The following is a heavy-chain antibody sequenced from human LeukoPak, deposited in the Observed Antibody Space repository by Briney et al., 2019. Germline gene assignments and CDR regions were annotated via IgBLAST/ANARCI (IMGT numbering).Heavy chain of an antibody. CDR1: GYIFTSYG. J-gene: IGHJ4*02. V-gene: IGHV1-18*01. CDR2: ISGNSGHT. CDR3: ARDIAVAGEPDY. Sequence: GASVKVSCKTSGYIFTSYGFSWVRQAPGQGLEWMGWISGNSGHTNYAQKFQGRITMTTDTSTSTAHMDLRSLTSDDTAVYYCARDIAVAGEPDYWGQGTLVTVSS. D-gene: IGHD6-19*01.